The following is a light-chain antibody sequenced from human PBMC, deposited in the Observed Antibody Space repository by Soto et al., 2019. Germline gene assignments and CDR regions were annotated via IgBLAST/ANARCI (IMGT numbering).Light chain of an antibody. V-gene: IGLV2-8*01. J-gene: IGLJ1*01. CDR1: SSDVGGYNY. Sequence: QSVLTQPPSASGSPGQSVTISCTGTSSDVGGYNYVSWYQQYPGKAPKLIIYDVTKRPSGVPDRFSGSKSGNTASLTVSGLQAEDEADYYCTSYAGINNFCVFGTGTKLTVL. CDR2: DVT. CDR3: TSYAGINNFCV.